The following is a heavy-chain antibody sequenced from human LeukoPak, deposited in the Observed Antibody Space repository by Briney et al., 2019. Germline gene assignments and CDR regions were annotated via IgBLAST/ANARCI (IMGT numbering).Heavy chain of an antibody. J-gene: IGHJ4*02. Sequence: GGSLRLSCAASGFTFSSYSMNWVRQAPGKGLEWVSSISSSSSYKYYADAVKGRFTISRDNAKNSLYLQMNSLRAEDTAVYYCARGREILGYWGQGTLVTVSS. CDR3: ARGREILGY. CDR2: ISSSSSYK. CDR1: GFTFSSYS. V-gene: IGHV3-21*01. D-gene: IGHD1-26*01.